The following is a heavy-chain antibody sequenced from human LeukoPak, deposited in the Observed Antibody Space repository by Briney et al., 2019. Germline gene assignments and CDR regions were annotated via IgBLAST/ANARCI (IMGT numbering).Heavy chain of an antibody. V-gene: IGHV5-51*01. CDR2: IYPGDSDT. D-gene: IGHD3-10*01. CDR1: GYSFTNYW. CDR3: AREPSPSGSCGLDP. J-gene: IGHJ5*02. Sequence: RTGESLKISFKGSGYSFTNYWIGWVRQMPGKGLEWMGTIYPGDSDTRYNPSFQGQVTISADKSISTAYLQWSSLKASDTAMYYCAREPSPSGSCGLDPWGQGTLVTVSS.